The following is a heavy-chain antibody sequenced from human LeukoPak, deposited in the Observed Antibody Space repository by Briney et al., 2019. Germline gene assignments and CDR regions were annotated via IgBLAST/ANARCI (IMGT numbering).Heavy chain of an antibody. V-gene: IGHV1-2*02. D-gene: IGHD3-22*01. CDR2: INPNSGGT. CDR1: GYTFTGYY. CDR3: ARGRTYYYDSSPFDP. Sequence: ASVKVSSKASGYTFTGYYMHWERQAPGQGLEWMGWINPNSGGTNYAQKFQGRVTMTRDTSISTAYMELSRLRSDDTAVYYCARGRTYYYDSSPFDPWGQGTLVTVSS. J-gene: IGHJ5*02.